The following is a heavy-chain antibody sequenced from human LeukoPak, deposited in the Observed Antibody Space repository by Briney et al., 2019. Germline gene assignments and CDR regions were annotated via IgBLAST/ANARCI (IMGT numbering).Heavy chain of an antibody. CDR2: ISAYNGNT. CDR3: ARCHDSNDALDI. Sequence: ASVKVSCKASGYTFTSYGISWVRQAPGQGLEWMGWISAYNGNTNYAQKLQGRVTMTTDTSTSTAYMELRSLRSDDTALFYCARCHDSNDALDIWGQGAMVTVSS. J-gene: IGHJ3*02. D-gene: IGHD3-22*01. V-gene: IGHV1-18*01. CDR1: GYTFTSYG.